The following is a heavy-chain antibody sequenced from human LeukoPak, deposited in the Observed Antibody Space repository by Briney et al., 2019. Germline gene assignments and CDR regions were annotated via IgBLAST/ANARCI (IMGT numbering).Heavy chain of an antibody. Sequence: GRSLTLPCAASGFTFSSYALHGLRQAPGKGLEGVAVLSYDGGDKYYAHSVKGRFTISRDNSKSTLYLQMNSLRADDTAVYYCARRGGYCSSTSCLYYYYGMDVWGKGTTVTVSS. D-gene: IGHD2-2*01. CDR1: GFTFSSYA. J-gene: IGHJ6*04. CDR2: LSYDGGDK. CDR3: ARRGGYCSSTSCLYYYYGMDV. V-gene: IGHV3-30*04.